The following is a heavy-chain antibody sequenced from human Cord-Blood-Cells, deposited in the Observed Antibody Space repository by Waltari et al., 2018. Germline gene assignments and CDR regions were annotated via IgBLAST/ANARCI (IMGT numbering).Heavy chain of an antibody. D-gene: IGHD7-27*01. J-gene: IGHJ4*02. CDR1: GFTFRSYA. Sequence: QVQLVESVGGVVQPGRSLSLSCAASGFTFRSYAMPWVRQAPGKGLEWVAVISYDGSNKYYADSVKGRFTISRDNSKNTLYLQMNSLRAEDTAVYYCAREAGDRGYYFDYWGQGTLVTVSS. CDR2: ISYDGSNK. V-gene: IGHV3-30-3*01. CDR3: AREAGDRGYYFDY.